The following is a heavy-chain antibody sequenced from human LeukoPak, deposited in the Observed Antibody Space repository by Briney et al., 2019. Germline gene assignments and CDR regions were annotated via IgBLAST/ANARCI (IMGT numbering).Heavy chain of an antibody. CDR2: ISGSSGYI. Sequence: GGPLRLSCAVSGFTFITYSMNWVRPAPGQGLDWVSSISGSSGYIYYADSVKGRFTISRDNAQKSLYLQMNSLRAEDTAVYYCARVGYYDSSGYYWGFDHWGQGTLVAVSS. J-gene: IGHJ5*02. CDR1: GFTFITYS. D-gene: IGHD3-22*01. V-gene: IGHV3-21*01. CDR3: ARVGYYDSSGYYWGFDH.